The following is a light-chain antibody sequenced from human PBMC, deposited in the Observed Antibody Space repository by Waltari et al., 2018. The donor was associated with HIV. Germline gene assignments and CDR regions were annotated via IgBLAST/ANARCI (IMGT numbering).Light chain of an antibody. CDR2: CAS. J-gene: IGKJ1*01. CDR3: HQYYTTPWA. V-gene: IGKV4-1*01. CDR1: QSVLYNSNSKNY. Sequence: DIVLTQSPDSLAVSLGGRATINCNASQSVLYNSNSKNYLSWYQQRPGQPPKLLIYCASTRESGVPDRFIGSASGTDFTLPISGLQAEDVAVYYCHQYYTTPWAFGQGTKVEIK.